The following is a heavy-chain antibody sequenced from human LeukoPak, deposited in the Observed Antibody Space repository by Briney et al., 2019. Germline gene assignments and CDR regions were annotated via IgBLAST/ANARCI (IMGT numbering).Heavy chain of an antibody. CDR1: GFKFGTYW. Sequence: PGGSLRLSCEASGFKFGTYWMSWVRQAPGKGLEWVANINEDGSQKDYLDSVKGRFTISRDNAQDSLYLQMSSLRAEDAAIYYCVRDIDHWGQGTLVTVSS. J-gene: IGHJ4*02. CDR3: VRDIDH. V-gene: IGHV3-7*04. CDR2: INEDGSQK.